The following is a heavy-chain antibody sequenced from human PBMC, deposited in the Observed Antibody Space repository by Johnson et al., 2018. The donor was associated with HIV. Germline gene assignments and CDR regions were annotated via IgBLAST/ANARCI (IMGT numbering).Heavy chain of an antibody. V-gene: IGHV3-30*18. Sequence: QVQLVESGGGLVQPGGSLRLSCAASGFTFSDYYMSWIRQAPGKGLEWVAFISHDGRNTFYADSVKGRFNISRDNSQNTLFLHMSDLRPEDTAVYYCAKDIYSVSKIRGLIAPALENHGMDVWGQGTMVTVS. CDR1: GFTFSDYY. D-gene: IGHD3-10*01. J-gene: IGHJ3*01. CDR3: AKDIYSVSKIRGLIAPALENHGMDV. CDR2: ISHDGRNT.